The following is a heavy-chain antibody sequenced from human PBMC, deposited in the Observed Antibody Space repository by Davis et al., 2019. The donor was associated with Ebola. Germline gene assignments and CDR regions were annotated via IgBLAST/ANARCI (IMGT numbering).Heavy chain of an antibody. Sequence: SVKVSCKASGGTFSSYAISWVRQAPGQGLEWMGGIIPIFGTANYAQKLQGRVTMTTDTSTSTAYMELRSLRSDDTAVYYCAREGDCTGGVCYRGDYYYYYGMDVWGKGTTVTVSS. CDR1: GGTFSSYA. D-gene: IGHD2-8*02. V-gene: IGHV1-69*05. J-gene: IGHJ6*04. CDR2: IIPIFGTA. CDR3: AREGDCTGGVCYRGDYYYYYGMDV.